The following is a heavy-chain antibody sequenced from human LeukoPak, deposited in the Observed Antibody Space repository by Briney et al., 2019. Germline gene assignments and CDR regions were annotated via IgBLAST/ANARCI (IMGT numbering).Heavy chain of an antibody. Sequence: ASVKVSCKASGYTFTSYYMHWVRQAPGQGLEWMGIINPTGGSTSYAQKFQGRVTMTRDTSTSTVYMDLSSLRSEDTAVYYCARGIAVAGTPDAFDIWGQGTLVIVAS. D-gene: IGHD6-19*01. CDR2: INPTGGST. CDR1: GYTFTSYY. CDR3: ARGIAVAGTPDAFDI. V-gene: IGHV1-46*01. J-gene: IGHJ3*02.